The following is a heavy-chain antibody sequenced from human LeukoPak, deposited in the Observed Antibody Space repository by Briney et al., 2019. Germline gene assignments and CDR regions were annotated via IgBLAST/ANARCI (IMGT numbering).Heavy chain of an antibody. Sequence: SETLSLTCIVSGGSISSYYWSWMRQPAGKGLEWIGRIYSSGNTNYNPSLKSRVTMSVDTSKNQFSLNLSSVTAADTAVYYCARGPRSSDWYSIDYWGQGTLVTVSP. CDR1: GGSISSYY. V-gene: IGHV4-4*07. J-gene: IGHJ4*02. CDR3: ARGPRSSDWYSIDY. D-gene: IGHD6-19*01. CDR2: IYSSGNT.